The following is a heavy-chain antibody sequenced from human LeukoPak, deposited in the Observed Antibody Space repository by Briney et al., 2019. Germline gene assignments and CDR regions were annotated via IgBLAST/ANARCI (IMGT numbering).Heavy chain of an antibody. CDR1: GGSISNSF. CDR2: FYSSGST. J-gene: IGHJ6*03. CDR3: ARDRGFGNSISYMDV. V-gene: IGHV4-4*07. D-gene: IGHD4-23*01. Sequence: SETLSLTCTVSGGSISNSFWSWIRQPAGKGLEWIGRFYSSGSTNYNPSLKSRVSMSVGTSKNQFSLKLGSVTAADTAIYFCARDRGFGNSISYMDVWGKGTTITVSS.